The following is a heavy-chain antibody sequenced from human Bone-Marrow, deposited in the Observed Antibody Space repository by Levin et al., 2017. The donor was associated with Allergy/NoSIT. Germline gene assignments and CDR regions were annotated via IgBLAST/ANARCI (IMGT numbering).Heavy chain of an antibody. D-gene: IGHD4-17*01. CDR3: AKDYGDRYFYGMDV. J-gene: IGHJ6*02. CDR1: GVTFSDYA. V-gene: IGHV3-30*18. Sequence: GGSLRLSCAASGVTFSDYAMHWVRQAPGKGLEWVTGISSDGSKTNYGDSVKGRFTISRDDSKNTLFLKMNSLRPEDTAVYYWAKDYGDRYFYGMDVWGQGTTVSVSS. CDR2: ISSDGSKT.